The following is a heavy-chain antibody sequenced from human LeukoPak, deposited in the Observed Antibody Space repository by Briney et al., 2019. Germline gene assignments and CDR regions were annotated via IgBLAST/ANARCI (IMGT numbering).Heavy chain of an antibody. Sequence: ASVKVSCKASGGTFSSYAISWVRQAPGQGLEWMGGIIPIFGTANYAQKFQGRVTITADESTSTAYMELSSLRAEDTAVYYCAKDRLLWGYYYYGMDVWGQGTAVTVSS. CDR2: IIPIFGTA. D-gene: IGHD2-2*01. J-gene: IGHJ6*02. CDR1: GGTFSSYA. CDR3: AKDRLLWGYYYYGMDV. V-gene: IGHV1-69*13.